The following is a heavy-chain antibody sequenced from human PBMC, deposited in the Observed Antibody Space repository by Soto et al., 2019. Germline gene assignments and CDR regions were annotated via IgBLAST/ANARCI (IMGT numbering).Heavy chain of an antibody. CDR1: GGTFSSYA. CDR2: IIPIFGTA. CDR3: ARERELLPNDAFDI. D-gene: IGHD1-26*01. J-gene: IGHJ3*02. V-gene: IGHV1-69*13. Sequence: ASVKVSCKASGGTFSSYAISWVRQAPGQGLEWMGGIIPIFGTANYAQKFQGRVTITADESTSTAYMELSSLRSEDTAVYYCARERELLPNDAFDIWGQGTMVTVSS.